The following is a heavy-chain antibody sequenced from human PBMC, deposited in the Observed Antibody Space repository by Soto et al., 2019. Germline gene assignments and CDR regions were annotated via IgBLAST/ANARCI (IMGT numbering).Heavy chain of an antibody. J-gene: IGHJ6*03. CDR1: GFTFDDYA. Sequence: GGSLRLSCAASGFTFDDYAMHWVRQAPGKGLEWVSGISWNSGSIGYADSVKGRFTISRDNAKNSLYLQMNSLRAEDTAVYYCAKDFSRHPGSLAGRYYYMDVWGKGTTVTVSS. D-gene: IGHD6-25*01. V-gene: IGHV3-9*01. CDR3: AKDFSRHPGSLAGRYYYMDV. CDR2: ISWNSGSI.